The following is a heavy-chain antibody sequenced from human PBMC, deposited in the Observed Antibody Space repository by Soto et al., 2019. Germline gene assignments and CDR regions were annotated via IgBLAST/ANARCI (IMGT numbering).Heavy chain of an antibody. V-gene: IGHV4-4*01. CDR3: TTSHAGELNN. Sequence: QVQLQESGPGLVKPSGTLSLTCAVSGGSISSSSWWTWVRQSPGKGLEWIGEIFESGATNYNPSLKSRLTMSVDKSKNQFSLNLSSLTAADTAVYCCTTSHAGELNNWGQGTLVTVAS. D-gene: IGHD1-7*01. CDR2: IFESGAT. CDR1: GGSISSSSW. J-gene: IGHJ4*02.